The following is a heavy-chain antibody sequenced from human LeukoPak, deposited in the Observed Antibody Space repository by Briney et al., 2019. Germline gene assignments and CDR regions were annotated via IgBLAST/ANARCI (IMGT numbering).Heavy chain of an antibody. D-gene: IGHD2-15*01. J-gene: IGHJ3*02. V-gene: IGHV4-30-2*01. CDR3: ARQYCSGGSCYYAFDI. CDR2: IYHSGST. Sequence: SETLSLTCAVSGGSISSGGYSWSWIRQPPGKGLEWIXXIYHSGSTYYNPSLKSRVTISVDRSKNQFSLKLSSVTAADTAVYYCARQYCSGGSCYYAFDIWGQGTMVTVSS. CDR1: GGSISSGGYS.